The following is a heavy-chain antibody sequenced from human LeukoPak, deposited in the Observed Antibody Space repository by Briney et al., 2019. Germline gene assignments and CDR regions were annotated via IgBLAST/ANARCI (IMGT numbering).Heavy chain of an antibody. CDR3: ARGRVSRPMTPPDY. V-gene: IGHV3-30*04. Sequence: HSGGSLRLSCAASGFTFSTYAMHWVRQAPGKGLEWMAVISYDGTKKYYADSVKGRFTISRDNFKNVLYLQMNSLRAEDTAVYYCARGRVSRPMTPPDYWGQGTLVTVSS. CDR2: ISYDGTKK. CDR1: GFTFSTYA. D-gene: IGHD3-22*01. J-gene: IGHJ4*02.